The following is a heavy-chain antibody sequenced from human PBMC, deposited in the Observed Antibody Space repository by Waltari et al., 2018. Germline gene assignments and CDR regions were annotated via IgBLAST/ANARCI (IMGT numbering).Heavy chain of an antibody. Sequence: QVQLVQSGAEVKKPGASAKVSCKASGYTFTTSSIHWGLQAPGQRLEWMGWINTGTAYTKYSQNFQGRVTITRDTSARTAYMELNTLRSEDTAVYFCAREGAAPGKGWGSWFDPWGQGTLVTVSS. CDR2: INTGTAYT. D-gene: IGHD6-13*01. V-gene: IGHV1-3*04. CDR1: GYTFTTSS. J-gene: IGHJ5*02. CDR3: AREGAAPGKGWGSWFDP.